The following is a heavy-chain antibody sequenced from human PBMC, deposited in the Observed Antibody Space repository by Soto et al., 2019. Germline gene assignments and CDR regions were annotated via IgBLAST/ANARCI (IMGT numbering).Heavy chain of an antibody. J-gene: IGHJ5*02. CDR2: ISAYSGDT. Sequence: QVNLVQSGAEVRKPGASVKVSCKASGYSFTNYPIAWVRRAPGQGLEWMGWISAYSGDTNYAQKFQGRVTMTRDTSTTTAYWELRSLRSDDTAVYYCARAITMRFLAPASWGQGTLVTVSS. CDR1: GYSFTNYP. CDR3: ARAITMRFLAPAS. V-gene: IGHV1-18*01. D-gene: IGHD3-22*01.